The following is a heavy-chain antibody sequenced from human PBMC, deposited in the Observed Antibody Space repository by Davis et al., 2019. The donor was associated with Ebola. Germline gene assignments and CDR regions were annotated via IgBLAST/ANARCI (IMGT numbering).Heavy chain of an antibody. Sequence: GESLKISCAASGFTFSGSAMHWVRQASGKGLEWVGRIRSKANSYATAYAASVKGRFTISRDDSKNTAYLQMNSLKTEDTAVYYCTKDSSGTDYWGQGTLVTVSS. CDR1: GFTFSGSA. CDR3: TKDSSGTDY. D-gene: IGHD3-22*01. J-gene: IGHJ4*02. CDR2: IRSKANSYAT. V-gene: IGHV3-73*01.